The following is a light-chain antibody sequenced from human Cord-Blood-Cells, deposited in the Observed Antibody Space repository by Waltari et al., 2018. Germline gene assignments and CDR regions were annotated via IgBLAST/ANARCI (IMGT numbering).Light chain of an antibody. J-gene: IGKJ5*01. CDR1: QSISNY. CDR3: QQSYSTLIT. CDR2: AAS. V-gene: IGKV1-39*01. Sequence: DIQMTQCPSSLSASVGDRVTITCRASQSISNYFNWYQQKPGKAPKLLIYAASSLQSGVPSRFSGSGSGTDFTLTISSLQPEDFATYYCQQSYSTLITFGQGTRLEIK.